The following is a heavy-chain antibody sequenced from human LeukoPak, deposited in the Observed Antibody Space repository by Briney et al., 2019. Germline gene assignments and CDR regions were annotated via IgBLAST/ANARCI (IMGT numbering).Heavy chain of an antibody. CDR1: GFTFSSFG. V-gene: IGHV3-33*06. CDR3: AKPRSPTYYYSGMDV. Sequence: PGGSLTLSCAASGFTFSSFGMHWVRQAPGKGLEWVAVKGRFTISRDNSKNTLYLQMNSLRAEDTAIYYCAKPRSPTYYYSGMDVWGQGTTVTVSS. J-gene: IGHJ6*02.